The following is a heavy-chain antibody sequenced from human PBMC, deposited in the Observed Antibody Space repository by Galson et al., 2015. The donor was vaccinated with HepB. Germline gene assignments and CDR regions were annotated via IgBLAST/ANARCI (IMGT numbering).Heavy chain of an antibody. CDR2: IKQDGSEK. CDR1: GFTFRSYW. D-gene: IGHD3-3*01. CDR3: ARDRRRMYYDFWSRTPDYYGMDV. Sequence: SLRLSCAASGFTFRSYWMSWVRQAPGKGLEWVANIKQDGSEKYYVDSVKGRFTISRDNAKNSLYLQMNSLRAEDTAVYYCARDRRRMYYDFWSRTPDYYGMDVWCQGTTVTVSS. J-gene: IGHJ6*02. V-gene: IGHV3-7*03.